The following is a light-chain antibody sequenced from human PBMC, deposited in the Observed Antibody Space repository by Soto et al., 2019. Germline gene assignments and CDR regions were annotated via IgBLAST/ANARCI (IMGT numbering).Light chain of an antibody. V-gene: IGKV3-11*01. CDR1: QSVKNY. Sequence: EIVLTQSPATLSLSPGERATLSCRASQSVKNYLAWYQQKPGQAPRLLIYDISNRATGIPARFSGSGSRADFTLTISSLEAEDFAVYYCQQRNNWPWLTFGGGTRVEIK. J-gene: IGKJ4*01. CDR2: DIS. CDR3: QQRNNWPWLT.